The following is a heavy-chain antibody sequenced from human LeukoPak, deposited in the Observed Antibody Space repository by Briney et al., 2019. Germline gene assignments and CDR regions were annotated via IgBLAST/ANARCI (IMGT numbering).Heavy chain of an antibody. CDR1: GFTFDDYG. Sequence: GGSLRLSCAASGFTFDDYGMSWVRQAPGKGLEWVSGINWNGGSTGYADSVKGRFTISRDNAKNSLYLQMNSLRAEDTALYYCARHMEYSSLSGFGYWGQGTLVTVSS. J-gene: IGHJ4*02. CDR3: ARHMEYSSLSGFGY. CDR2: INWNGGST. V-gene: IGHV3-20*04. D-gene: IGHD6-6*01.